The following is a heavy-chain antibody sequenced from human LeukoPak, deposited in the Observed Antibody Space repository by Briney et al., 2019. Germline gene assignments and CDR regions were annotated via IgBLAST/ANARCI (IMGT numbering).Heavy chain of an antibody. Sequence: SQTLSLTCTVSGGSISSGGLYWSWIRQPPGKGLEWIGYIYYSGTTYYNPSLKSRVTISVDTSKKQFSLKLSSVTAADTAVYYCASLGFGELLYWGQGTLVTVSS. CDR3: ASLGFGELLY. D-gene: IGHD3-10*01. J-gene: IGHJ4*02. V-gene: IGHV4-31*03. CDR1: GGSISSGGLY. CDR2: IYYSGTT.